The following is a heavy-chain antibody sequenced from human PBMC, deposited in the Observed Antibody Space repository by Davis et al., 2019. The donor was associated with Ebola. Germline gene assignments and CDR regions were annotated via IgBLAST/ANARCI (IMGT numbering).Heavy chain of an antibody. CDR1: GFTFSSYA. J-gene: IGHJ4*02. CDR3: ARAHAPRLSLDY. Sequence: PGGSLRLSCAASGFTFSSYAMHWVRQAPGKGLEWVAVISYDGSNKYYADSVKGRFTISRDNSKNTLYLQMNSLRAEDTAVYYCARAHAPRLSLDYWGQGTLVTVSS. V-gene: IGHV3-30-3*01. CDR2: ISYDGSNK.